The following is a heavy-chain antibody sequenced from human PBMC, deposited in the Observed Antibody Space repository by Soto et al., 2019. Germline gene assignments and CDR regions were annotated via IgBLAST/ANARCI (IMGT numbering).Heavy chain of an antibody. D-gene: IGHD6-19*01. V-gene: IGHV4-30-2*01. Sequence: QLQLQESGSGLVKPSQTLSLTCAVSGGSISSGGYSWSWIRQPPGKCLEWIGYIYHSGSTYYNPSLKSRVTLSVDRSKNQFSLKLSSVTAADTAVYYCARAGGLGAVAADYWGQGTLVTVSS. CDR2: IYHSGST. CDR3: ARAGGLGAVAADY. J-gene: IGHJ4*02. CDR1: GGSISSGGYS.